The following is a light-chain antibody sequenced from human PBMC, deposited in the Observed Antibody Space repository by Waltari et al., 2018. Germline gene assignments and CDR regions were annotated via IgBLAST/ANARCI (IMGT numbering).Light chain of an antibody. CDR2: RSN. Sequence: QSVLTPPPSASGTPGQRVTISCSGSSSTIGSTSVYWYQQLPGTAPKLLIYRSNQRPSGVPDRFSGSKSGTSASLAISGLRSEDEADYYCAAWDDNLSGGVFGGGTKLTVL. CDR3: AAWDDNLSGGV. CDR1: SSTIGSTS. V-gene: IGLV1-47*01. J-gene: IGLJ3*02.